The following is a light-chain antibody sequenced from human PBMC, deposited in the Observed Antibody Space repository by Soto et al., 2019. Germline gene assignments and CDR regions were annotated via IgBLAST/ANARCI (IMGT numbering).Light chain of an antibody. J-gene: IGKJ1*01. CDR2: DAS. CDR3: QQYDGSPRT. Sequence: EIVLTQSPGTLSLSPGERATLSCRASQSISSNYLVWYQQTPGQAPRLLIYDASSRAAGIPDSFSGSGSCTDFTLNISSLEREDFGVYYCQQYDGSPRTFGQGTKVEVK. CDR1: QSISSNY. V-gene: IGKV3-20*01.